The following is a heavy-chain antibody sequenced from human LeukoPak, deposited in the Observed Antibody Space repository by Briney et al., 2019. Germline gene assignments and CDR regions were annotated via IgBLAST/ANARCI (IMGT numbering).Heavy chain of an antibody. CDR3: ARDQVYTSLSAFGI. D-gene: IGHD3-16*01. Sequence: GASVKVSCKASGYTFTDYYIHWVRQAPGQGLEWMGWINPDSGGTNYPQKFQGRVTMTRDTSISTAYMELSRLRSDDAAVYYCARDQVYTSLSAFGIWGQGTKVTVSS. J-gene: IGHJ3*02. CDR1: GYTFTDYY. V-gene: IGHV1-2*02. CDR2: INPDSGGT.